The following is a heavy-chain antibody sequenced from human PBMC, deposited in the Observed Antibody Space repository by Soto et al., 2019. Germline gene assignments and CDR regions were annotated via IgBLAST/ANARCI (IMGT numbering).Heavy chain of an antibody. CDR3: VRCWGTGDGSNLGYNWLDP. D-gene: IGHD1-1*01. CDR1: GFTFSSYA. Sequence: PGESLKISCAASGFTFSSYAMSWVRQAPGKGLEWVSGVSGSGGSTDYADSVKGRFYISRDNSKNTVSLHMNSLRAEDTAVYYCVRCWGTGDGSNLGYNWLDPWGQGTLVTVSS. V-gene: IGHV3-23*01. J-gene: IGHJ5*02. CDR2: VSGSGGST.